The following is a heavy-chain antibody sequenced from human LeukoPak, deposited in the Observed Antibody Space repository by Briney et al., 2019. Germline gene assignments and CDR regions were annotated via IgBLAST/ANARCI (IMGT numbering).Heavy chain of an antibody. D-gene: IGHD3-9*01. CDR3: ARDLWGILTGYIDY. CDR1: GFTFSSYS. Sequence: PGGSLRLSCASSGFTFSSYSMNGLRQAPGKGLEWVSSISSSSSYIYYADSVKGRFTISRDNAKNSLYLQMNRLRAEDTAVYYCARDLWGILTGYIDYWGQGTLVTVSS. CDR2: ISSSSSYI. J-gene: IGHJ4*02. V-gene: IGHV3-21*01.